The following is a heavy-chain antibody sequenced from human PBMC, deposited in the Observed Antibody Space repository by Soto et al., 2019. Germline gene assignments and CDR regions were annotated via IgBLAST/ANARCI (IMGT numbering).Heavy chain of an antibody. CDR1: GGSISSYY. CDR2: IYYSGST. CDR3: ARLSGSYNDRYFDN. J-gene: IGHJ4*02. V-gene: IGHV4-59*08. Sequence: PSATLSLTCTVSGGSISSYYWSWIRQPPGKGLEWIGYIYYSGSTNYNPSLKSRVTISVDTSKNQFSLKLSSVTAADTAVYFCARLSGSYNDRYFDNWGQGALVTVSS. D-gene: IGHD1-26*01.